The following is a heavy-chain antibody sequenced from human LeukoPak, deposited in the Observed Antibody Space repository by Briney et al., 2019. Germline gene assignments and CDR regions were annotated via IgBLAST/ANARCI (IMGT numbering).Heavy chain of an antibody. V-gene: IGHV4-34*01. Sequence: SETLSLTCTVSGGSFSGYYWSSIRQPPGKGLEWIGEINHSGSTNYNPSLKSRVTISVDTSKNQFSLKLSSVTAADTAVYYCARGVVRGVPDYWGQGTLVTVSS. J-gene: IGHJ4*02. CDR2: INHSGST. CDR3: ARGVVRGVPDY. D-gene: IGHD3-10*01. CDR1: GGSFSGYY.